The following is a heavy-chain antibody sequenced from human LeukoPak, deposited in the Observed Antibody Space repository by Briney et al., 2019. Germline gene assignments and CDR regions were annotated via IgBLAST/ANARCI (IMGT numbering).Heavy chain of an antibody. CDR1: GYTFTSYY. Sequence: GASVKVSCKASGYTFTSYYMHWVRQAPGQGLEWMGIINPSGGSTSYAQKFQGGVTMTRDTSTSTVYMELSSLSSEDTAVYYCARGGRERYSSGWTDAFDIWGQGTMVTVSS. J-gene: IGHJ3*02. CDR2: INPSGGST. D-gene: IGHD6-19*01. CDR3: ARGGRERYSSGWTDAFDI. V-gene: IGHV1-46*01.